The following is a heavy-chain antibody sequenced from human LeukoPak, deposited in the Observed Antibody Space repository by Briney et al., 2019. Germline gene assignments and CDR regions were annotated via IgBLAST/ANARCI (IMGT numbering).Heavy chain of an antibody. Sequence: GGSLRLSCAASGFTFSTYVMHWVRQAPGKGLEWVAVISYDGSNKYYADSVKGRVTISRDNSKNTLYLQMNSLRAEDTAVYYCAKDQDGVVASHFDYWGQGTLVTVSS. J-gene: IGHJ4*02. CDR3: AKDQDGVVASHFDY. CDR1: GFTFSTYV. D-gene: IGHD2-15*01. CDR2: ISYDGSNK. V-gene: IGHV3-30*18.